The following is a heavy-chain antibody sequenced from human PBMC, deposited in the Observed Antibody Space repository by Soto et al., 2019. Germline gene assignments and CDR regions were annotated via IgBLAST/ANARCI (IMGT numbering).Heavy chain of an antibody. CDR1: GFTFSSYW. Sequence: PGGSLRLSCAASGFTFSSYWMRWVRQAPWKGLEWVANIKQDGSEKYYVDSVKGRFTISRDNAKNSLYLQMNSLRAEDTAVYYCARDPNIVLVPAALRSYYYYYGMDVWGQGTTVTVSS. D-gene: IGHD2-2*01. V-gene: IGHV3-7*01. J-gene: IGHJ6*02. CDR2: IKQDGSEK. CDR3: ARDPNIVLVPAALRSYYYYYGMDV.